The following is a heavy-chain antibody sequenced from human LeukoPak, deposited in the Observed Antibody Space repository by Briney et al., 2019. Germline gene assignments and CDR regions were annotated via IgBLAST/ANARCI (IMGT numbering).Heavy chain of an antibody. D-gene: IGHD6-19*01. CDR1: GFTMSVYD. CDR3: ARAHSSGWFAFDI. Sequence: GGSLRLSCAASGFTMSVYDMHWVRQAPGKGLEGVSGIGTAGDTYYLGFVKGRFTISRENAKNSFYLQMNSLRAGDTAVYYCARAHSSGWFAFDIWGRGTMVTVSS. J-gene: IGHJ3*02. CDR2: IGTAGDT. V-gene: IGHV3-13*01.